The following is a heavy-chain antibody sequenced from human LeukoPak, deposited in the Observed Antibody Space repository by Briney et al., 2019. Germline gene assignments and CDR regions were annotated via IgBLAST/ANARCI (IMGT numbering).Heavy chain of an antibody. D-gene: IGHD4-17*01. Sequence: PGGSLRPSCAASGFTLSSYAMTWVRQAPGKGLEWVANIKQDGNEEYYVDSVKGRFTISRDNAKKSVYLQMRSLRVEDTAVYYCARDGWSTGTPDSGFDYWGQGILVTVSS. CDR2: IKQDGNEE. V-gene: IGHV3-7*01. CDR1: GFTLSSYA. CDR3: ARDGWSTGTPDSGFDY. J-gene: IGHJ4*02.